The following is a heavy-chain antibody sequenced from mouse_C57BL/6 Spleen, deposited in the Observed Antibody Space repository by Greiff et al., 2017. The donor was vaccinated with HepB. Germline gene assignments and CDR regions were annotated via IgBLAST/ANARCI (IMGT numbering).Heavy chain of an antibody. CDR2: IHPNSGST. D-gene: IGHD4-1*01. V-gene: IGHV1-64*01. Sequence: VQLQQPGAELVKPGASVKLSCKASGYTFTSYWMHWVKQRPGQGLEWIGMIHPNSGSTNYNEKFKSKATLTVDKSSSTAYMQLSSLTSEDSAVYYCARFAGTTNYFDYWGQGTTLTVSS. CDR3: ARFAGTTNYFDY. CDR1: GYTFTSYW. J-gene: IGHJ2*01.